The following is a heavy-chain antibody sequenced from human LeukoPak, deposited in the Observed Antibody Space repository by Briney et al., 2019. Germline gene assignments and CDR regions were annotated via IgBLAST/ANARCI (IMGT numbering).Heavy chain of an antibody. CDR2: IYPRDGST. CDR3: ARDQEGFDY. Sequence: GASVKVSCKASGYTVTSNYIHWVRQAPGQGLEWMGMIYPRDGSTSYAQKFQGRVTVTRDTSTSIVHMELSGLRSEDTAVYYCARDQEGFDYWGQGTLVTVSS. V-gene: IGHV1-46*01. J-gene: IGHJ4*02. CDR1: GYTVTSNY.